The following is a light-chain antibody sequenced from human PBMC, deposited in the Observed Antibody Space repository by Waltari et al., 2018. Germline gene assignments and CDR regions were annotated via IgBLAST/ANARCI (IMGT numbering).Light chain of an antibody. CDR1: QNIRTH. CDR3: QQSFSSPWT. J-gene: IGKJ1*01. CDR2: AAS. V-gene: IGKV1-39*01. Sequence: DIQMTQSPSSLSASVGDPVTVTCRASQNIRTHFNWYQQKPATAPNLLIYAASTLHRGVPSRFSASASGTDFTLTVTNLQPDDFAVYFCQQSFSSPWTFGQGTRV.